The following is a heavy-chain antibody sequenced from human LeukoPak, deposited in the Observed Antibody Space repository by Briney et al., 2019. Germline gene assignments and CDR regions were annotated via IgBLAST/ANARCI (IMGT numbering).Heavy chain of an antibody. J-gene: IGHJ4*02. V-gene: IGHV4-59*08. CDR3: ARHPGIAAAGDY. Sequence: SETLSLTCTVSGDSISSYYWSWIRQPPGKGLEWIGYIYYSGGTNYNPSLKSRVTILVDTSKNQFSLKLSSATAADTAVYYCARHPGIAAAGDYWGQGTLVTVSS. CDR1: GDSISSYY. CDR2: IYYSGGT. D-gene: IGHD6-13*01.